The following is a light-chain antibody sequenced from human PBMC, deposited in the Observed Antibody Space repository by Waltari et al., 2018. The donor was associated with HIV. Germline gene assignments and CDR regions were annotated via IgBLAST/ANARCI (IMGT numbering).Light chain of an antibody. CDR2: SAF. CDR3: QQFKSYPLT. Sequence: DIQLTQSPSFLSASVGDRVTITFRASQDITTDLAWYQQKPGKAPKVLSYSAFTLQSGVPSRFSGSGSGTEFTLTISSLQPEDFATYYCQQFKSYPLTFGGGTKVEIK. V-gene: IGKV1-9*01. CDR1: QDITTD. J-gene: IGKJ4*01.